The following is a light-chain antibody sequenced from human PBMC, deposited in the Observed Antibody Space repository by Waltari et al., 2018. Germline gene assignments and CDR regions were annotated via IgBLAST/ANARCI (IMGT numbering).Light chain of an antibody. CDR2: GKN. Sequence: SSELTQHPAVSVALGQTVSTTSLGHSLTAFYAKWYLQKQGQAPILVIYGKNNRPSGIPDRFSGSNSGNSASLTITGAQAEDEAAYYCTSRDTSGDHVVFGGGTKLTVL. J-gene: IGLJ2*01. CDR1: SLTAFY. V-gene: IGLV3-19*01. CDR3: TSRDTSGDHVV.